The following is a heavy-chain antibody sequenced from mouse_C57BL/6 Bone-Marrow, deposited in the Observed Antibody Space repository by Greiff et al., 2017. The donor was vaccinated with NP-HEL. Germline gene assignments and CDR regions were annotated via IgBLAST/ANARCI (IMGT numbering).Heavy chain of an antibody. Sequence: QVHVKQSGPGLVQPSQSLSITCTVSGFSLTSYGVHWVRQSPGKGLEWLGVIWSGGSTDYNAAFISRLSISKDNSKSQVFFKMNSLQADDTAIYYCARKGGLRRDWYFDVWGTGTTVTVSS. CDR3: ARKGGLRRDWYFDV. CDR2: IWSGGST. V-gene: IGHV2-2*01. CDR1: GFSLTSYG. D-gene: IGHD2-4*01. J-gene: IGHJ1*03.